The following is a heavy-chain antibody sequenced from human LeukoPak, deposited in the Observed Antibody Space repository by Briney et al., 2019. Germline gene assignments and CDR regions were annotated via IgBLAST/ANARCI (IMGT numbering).Heavy chain of an antibody. J-gene: IGHJ5*02. CDR1: GGSISSYY. D-gene: IGHD3-22*01. CDR3: ARSLYYYDVFWFDP. CDR2: IYYSGST. Sequence: SETLSLTCTVSGGSISSYYWSWIRQPPGKGLEWIGYIYYSGSTNYNPSLKSRVTISVDTSKNQFSLKLSSVTAADTAVYYCARSLYYYDVFWFDPWGQGTLVTVSS. V-gene: IGHV4-59*08.